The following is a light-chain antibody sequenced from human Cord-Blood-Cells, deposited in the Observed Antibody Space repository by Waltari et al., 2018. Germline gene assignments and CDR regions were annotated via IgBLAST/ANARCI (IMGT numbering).Light chain of an antibody. CDR3: QSYDSSLSGSV. CDR2: GNS. Sequence: QSVLTQPPSVSRDPGQRVTISCTGSSTNIGAGYGVHRYQQLPGTAPKLLIYGNSNRPSGVPDRFSGSKSGTSASLAITGLQAEDEADYYCQSYDSSLSGSVFGGGTKLTVL. V-gene: IGLV1-40*01. J-gene: IGLJ3*02. CDR1: STNIGAGYG.